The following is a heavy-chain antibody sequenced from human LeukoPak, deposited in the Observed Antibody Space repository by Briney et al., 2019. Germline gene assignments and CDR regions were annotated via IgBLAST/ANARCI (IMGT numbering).Heavy chain of an antibody. CDR3: AKTLTAGSFRDY. V-gene: IGHV4-4*02. J-gene: IGHJ4*02. CDR2: IYHSGST. Sequence: SGTLSLTCAVSGGSISSSNWWSWVRQPPGKGLEWIGEIYHSGSTYYNPSLKSRVTISIDTSKTQFSLKLRSVTAADTAVYYCAKTLTAGSFRDYWGQGTLVAVSS. D-gene: IGHD6-13*01. CDR1: GGSISSSNW.